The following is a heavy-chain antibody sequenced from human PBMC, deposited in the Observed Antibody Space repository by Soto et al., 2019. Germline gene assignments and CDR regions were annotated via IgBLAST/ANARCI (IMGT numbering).Heavy chain of an antibody. CDR3: AKRDSSGHYYFDY. V-gene: IGHV3-23*01. CDR1: GFTFSSYA. J-gene: IGHJ4*02. D-gene: IGHD6-19*01. CDR2: ISGSGGGT. Sequence: GGSMRLSCAASGFTFSSYAMSWVRQAPGKGLEWVSAISGSGGGTYYADSVKGRFTISRDNSKNTLYLQMNSLRAEDTAVYFCAKRDSSGHYYFDYWGQGTLVTVSS.